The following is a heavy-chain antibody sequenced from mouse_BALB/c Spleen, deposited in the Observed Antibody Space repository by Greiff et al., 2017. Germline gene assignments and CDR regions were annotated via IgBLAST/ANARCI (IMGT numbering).Heavy chain of an antibody. V-gene: IGHV1-26*01. CDR2: VNPNNGGT. Sequence: EVKLVESGPDLVKPGASVKISCKASGYSFTGYYMHWVKQSHGKSLEWIGRVNPNNGGTSYNQKFKGKAILTVDKSSSTAYMELRSLTSEDSAVYYCARITTATFYWYFDVWGAGTTVTVSS. D-gene: IGHD1-2*01. CDR1: GYSFTGYY. J-gene: IGHJ1*01. CDR3: ARITTATFYWYFDV.